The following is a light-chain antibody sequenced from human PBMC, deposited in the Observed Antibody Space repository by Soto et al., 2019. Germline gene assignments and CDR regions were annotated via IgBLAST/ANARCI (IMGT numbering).Light chain of an antibody. J-gene: IGLJ2*01. CDR1: SGHSRYA. Sequence: QPVLTQSPSASASLGASVKLTCTLSSGHSRYAIAWHQQQPEKGPRYLMKLNSDGSHSKGDGIPDRFSGSSSGAERYLTISSLQSEDEADYYCQTWGTGIHVVFGGGTKVTVL. CDR2: LNSDGSH. CDR3: QTWGTGIHVV. V-gene: IGLV4-69*01.